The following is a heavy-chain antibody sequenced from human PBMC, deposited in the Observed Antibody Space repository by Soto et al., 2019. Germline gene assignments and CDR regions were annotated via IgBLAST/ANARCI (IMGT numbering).Heavy chain of an antibody. D-gene: IGHD3-10*01. CDR3: SKDLPPRWFGDTLGYFDY. CDR1: GFTFSSYA. Sequence: GVSLRLSCAASGFTFSSYAMSWVRQAPGKGLEWVSAISGSGGSTYYADSVKGRFTISRDNSKNTLYLQMNSLRAEDTAVYYCSKDLPPRWFGDTLGYFDYWGQGTLVTVSS. V-gene: IGHV3-23*01. CDR2: ISGSGGST. J-gene: IGHJ4*02.